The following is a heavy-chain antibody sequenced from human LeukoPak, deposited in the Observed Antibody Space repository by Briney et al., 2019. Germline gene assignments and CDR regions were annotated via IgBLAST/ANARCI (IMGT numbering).Heavy chain of an antibody. Sequence: GGSLRLSCAVSGITPSNYGMSWVRQAPGKGLEWISYIGISSGNTKYADSVKGRFTISRDKARNSLYLQMNSLRVEDTAVYYCARDHRYAFDNWGHGTLVTVSS. J-gene: IGHJ4*01. CDR3: ARDHRYAFDN. CDR2: IGISSGNT. CDR1: GITPSNYG. D-gene: IGHD5-12*01. V-gene: IGHV3-48*01.